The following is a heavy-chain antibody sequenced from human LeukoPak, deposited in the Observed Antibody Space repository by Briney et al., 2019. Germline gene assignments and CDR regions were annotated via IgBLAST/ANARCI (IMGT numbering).Heavy chain of an antibody. CDR3: ARTYDILTGYHDY. CDR1: GYTFTSYG. V-gene: IGHV1-8*02. D-gene: IGHD3-9*01. J-gene: IGHJ4*02. Sequence: GASVKVSCKASGYTFTSYGISWVRQATGQGLEWMGWMNPNSGNTGYAQKFQGRVTMTRNTSISTAYMELSSLRSEDTAVYYCARTYDILTGYHDYWGQGTLVTVSS. CDR2: MNPNSGNT.